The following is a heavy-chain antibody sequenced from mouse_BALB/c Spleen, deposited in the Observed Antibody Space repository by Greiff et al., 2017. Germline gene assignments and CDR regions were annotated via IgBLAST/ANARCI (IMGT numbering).Heavy chain of an antibody. Sequence: VQLKESGGGLVQPGGSRKLSCAASGFTFSSFGMHWVRQAPEKGLEWVAYISSGSSTIYYADTVKGRFTISRDNPKNTLFLQMTSLRSEDTAMYYCAREDYYVRKTYWYFDVWGAGTTVTVSS. V-gene: IGHV5-17*02. CDR1: GFTFSSFG. CDR2: ISSGSSTI. D-gene: IGHD1-1*01. CDR3: AREDYYVRKTYWYFDV. J-gene: IGHJ1*01.